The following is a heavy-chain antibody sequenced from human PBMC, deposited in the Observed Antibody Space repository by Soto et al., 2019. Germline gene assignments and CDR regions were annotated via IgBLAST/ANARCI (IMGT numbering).Heavy chain of an antibody. J-gene: IGHJ6*02. CDR3: AKDSFLEWSPPNGYGMDV. V-gene: IGHV3-23*01. D-gene: IGHD3-3*01. Sequence: GGSLRLSCAASGFTFSSYAMSWVRQARGKGLEWVSAISGSGGSTYYADSVKGRFTISRDNSKNTLYLQMNSLRAEDTAVYYCAKDSFLEWSPPNGYGMDVWGQGTTVTVSS. CDR1: GFTFSSYA. CDR2: ISGSGGST.